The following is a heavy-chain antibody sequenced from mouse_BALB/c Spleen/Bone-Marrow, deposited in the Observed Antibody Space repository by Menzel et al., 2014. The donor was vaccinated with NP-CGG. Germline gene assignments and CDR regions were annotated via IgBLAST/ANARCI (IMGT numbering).Heavy chain of an antibody. Sequence: EVQGVESGGGLVQPGGSLILSCATSGLTFTDYYMNWVHQPPGKALEWLGFIRNKANGYTTEYSASVKGRFTISRDNSHSILYLQMNTLRADDRATYYCARDIVRLLFVFWEEGTTLAISS. CDR2: IRNKANGYTT. J-gene: IGHJ2*01. CDR3: ARDIVRLLFVF. D-gene: IGHD1-2*01. CDR1: GLTFTDYY. V-gene: IGHV7-3*02.